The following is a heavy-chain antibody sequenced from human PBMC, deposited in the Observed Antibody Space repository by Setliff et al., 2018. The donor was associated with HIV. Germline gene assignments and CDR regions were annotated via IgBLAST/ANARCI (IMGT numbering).Heavy chain of an antibody. J-gene: IGHJ6*03. D-gene: IGHD3-3*01. CDR2: IKSKTDGGTT. Sequence: GGSLRLSCAASGFTFSSYAMSWVRQAPGKGLEWVGRIKSKTDGGTTDYAAPVKGRFTISRDDSKNTLYLQMNSLKTEDTAVYYCTTGRRTYYNFWSGWSYYYYYMDVWGKGTTVTVSS. CDR1: GFTFSSYA. CDR3: TTGRRTYYNFWSGWSYYYYYMDV. V-gene: IGHV3-15*01.